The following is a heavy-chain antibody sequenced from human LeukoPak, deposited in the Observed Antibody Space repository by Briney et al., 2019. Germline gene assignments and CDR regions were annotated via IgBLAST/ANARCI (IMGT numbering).Heavy chain of an antibody. Sequence: ASVKVSCKASGYTFTGYYMHWVRQAPGQGLEWMGWINPNSGGTNYAQKFQGRATMTRDTSISTAYMELSRLRSDDTAVYYCARDHYCSGGSCYWRLDYWGQGTLVTVSS. V-gene: IGHV1-2*02. CDR3: ARDHYCSGGSCYWRLDY. CDR1: GYTFTGYY. D-gene: IGHD2-15*01. J-gene: IGHJ4*02. CDR2: INPNSGGT.